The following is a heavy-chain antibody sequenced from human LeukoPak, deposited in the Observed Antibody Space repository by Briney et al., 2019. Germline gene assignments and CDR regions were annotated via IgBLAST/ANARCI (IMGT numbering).Heavy chain of an antibody. CDR2: ISGSGGST. CDR1: GFTFSSYG. CDR3: AKKIAVATYNWFDP. J-gene: IGHJ5*02. Sequence: GGSLRLSCAASGFTFSSYGMSWVRQAPGRGLEWVSAISGSGGSTYYADSVKGRFTISRDNSKNTLYLQMNSLRAEDTAVYYCAKKIAVATYNWFDPWGQGTLVTVSS. D-gene: IGHD6-19*01. V-gene: IGHV3-23*01.